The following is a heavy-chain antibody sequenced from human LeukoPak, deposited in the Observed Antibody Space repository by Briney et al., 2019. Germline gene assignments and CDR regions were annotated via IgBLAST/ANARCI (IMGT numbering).Heavy chain of an antibody. V-gene: IGHV4-59*01. CDR2: IYYSGST. D-gene: IGHD3-10*01. CDR1: GGSIRSYY. Sequence: SETLSLTCTVSGGSIRSYYWSWIRQPPGKGPEWIGYIYYSGSTNYNPPLKSRVTISVDTSKNQFSLKLSSVTAADTAVYYCARDVGGSGQIDYWGQGTLVTVSS. CDR3: ARDVGGSGQIDY. J-gene: IGHJ4*02.